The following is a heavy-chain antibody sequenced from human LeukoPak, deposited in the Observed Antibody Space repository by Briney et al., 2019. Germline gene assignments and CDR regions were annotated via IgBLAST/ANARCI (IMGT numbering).Heavy chain of an antibody. CDR3: ARDVRYSGYDYGSFDP. J-gene: IGHJ5*02. V-gene: IGHV1-24*01. Sequence: ASVKVSFKVSGYTLTELSMHWVRQAPGKGLEWMGGFDPEDGETIYAQKFQGRVTLTSDPSTTTAYLELRSLKSDDTAMYYCARDVRYSGYDYGSFDPWGQGTLVTVSS. CDR2: FDPEDGET. CDR1: GYTLTELS. D-gene: IGHD5-12*01.